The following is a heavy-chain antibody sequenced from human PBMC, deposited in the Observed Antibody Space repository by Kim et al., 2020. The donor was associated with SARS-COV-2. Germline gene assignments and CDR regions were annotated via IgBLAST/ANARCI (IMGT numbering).Heavy chain of an antibody. D-gene: IGHD3-3*01. CDR3: AAMSGFLDRGYDYYGMDV. CDR2: IYHSGST. Sequence: SETLSLTCAVSGGSISSSNWWSWVRQPPGKGLEWIGEIYHSGSTTYNPSPKSRVTISVDKSKNQFSRKLSSVTAADTAVYYCAAMSGFLDRGYDYYGMDVRGQGTTVTVSS. CDR1: GGSISSSNW. V-gene: IGHV4-4*02. J-gene: IGHJ6*02.